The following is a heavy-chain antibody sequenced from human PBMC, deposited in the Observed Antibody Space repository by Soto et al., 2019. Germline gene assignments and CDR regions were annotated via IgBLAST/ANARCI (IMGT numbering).Heavy chain of an antibody. Sequence: GGPLRLSCAASGFTFSSYAMHWVRQAPGKGLEWVAVISYDGSNKYYADSVKGRFTISRDNSKNTLYLQMNSLRAEDTAVYYCARVSGMDVWGQGTTVTVSS. J-gene: IGHJ6*02. CDR3: ARVSGMDV. V-gene: IGHV3-30-3*01. CDR2: ISYDGSNK. CDR1: GFTFSSYA.